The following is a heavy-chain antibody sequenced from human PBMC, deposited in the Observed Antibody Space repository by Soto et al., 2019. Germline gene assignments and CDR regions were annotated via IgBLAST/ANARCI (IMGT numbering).Heavy chain of an antibody. Sequence: SRKGVGWIRQPPGKALEWLALIYWDDDKRYRPSLKSRVTITKDTSKNQVVLTMTNMDPVDTATYYCAHFYDSLVFDFWGQGTLVTVSS. CDR2: IYWDDDK. CDR1: SRKG. V-gene: IGHV2-5*02. D-gene: IGHD5-12*01. CDR3: AHFYDSLVFDF. J-gene: IGHJ4*02.